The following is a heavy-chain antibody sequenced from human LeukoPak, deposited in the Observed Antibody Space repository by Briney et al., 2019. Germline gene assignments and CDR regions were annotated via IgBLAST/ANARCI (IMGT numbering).Heavy chain of an antibody. CDR3: ARYCTSTSCYVRYGMDV. J-gene: IGHJ6*02. D-gene: IGHD2-2*01. CDR2: ISGSGTST. V-gene: IGHV3-23*01. Sequence: GGSLRLSCAASGFSIRLYVMSWVRQAPGKGLEWVSDISGSGTSTHYADSVKGRFTISRDNSKNTLYMQMNSLRAEDTAVYHCARYCTSTSCYVRYGMDVWGQGTTVTVSS. CDR1: GFSIRLYV.